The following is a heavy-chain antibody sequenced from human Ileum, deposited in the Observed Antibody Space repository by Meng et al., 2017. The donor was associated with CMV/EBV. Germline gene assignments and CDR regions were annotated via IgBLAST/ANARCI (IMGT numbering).Heavy chain of an antibody. CDR1: GYTFTSYY. J-gene: IGHJ4*02. Sequence: ASVKVSCKASGYTFTSYYIHWVRQAPGQGLEWMGIINPSAGSTTYAQRFQGRVTMTRDTSTSTIYLEVSSLTSEDTAVYYCARRDCSGSSCYFGYWGQGTLVTVSS. D-gene: IGHD2-2*01. V-gene: IGHV1-46*01. CDR2: INPSAGST. CDR3: ARRDCSGSSCYFGY.